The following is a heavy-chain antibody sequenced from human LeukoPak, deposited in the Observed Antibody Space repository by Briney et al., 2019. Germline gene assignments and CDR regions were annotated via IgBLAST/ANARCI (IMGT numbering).Heavy chain of an antibody. CDR1: GLSLNNYA. CDR3: AKMVTATMRNWFDP. V-gene: IGHV3-23*01. Sequence: PGGSLRLSCTASGLSLNNYAMSWVRQVPGKGLEWVSASSSSDDGKWYAESVRGRFTISRDNAKNSLYLQMNSLRAEDTAVYYCAKMVTATMRNWFDPWGHGTQVTVSS. CDR2: SSSSDDGK. D-gene: IGHD2-21*02. J-gene: IGHJ5*02.